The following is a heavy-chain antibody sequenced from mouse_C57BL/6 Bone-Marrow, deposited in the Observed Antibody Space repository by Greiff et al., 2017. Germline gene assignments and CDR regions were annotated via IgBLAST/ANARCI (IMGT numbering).Heavy chain of an antibody. J-gene: IGHJ3*01. Sequence: EVQLVDSGGGLVKPGGSLKLSCAASGFTFSSYAMSWVRQTPEKRLEWVATISDGGSYTYYPDNVKGRFTISRDNAKNNLYLQMSHLRSEDTAMYYCARGTAYWGQGTLVTVSA. CDR1: GFTFSSYA. CDR2: ISDGGSYT. CDR3: ARGTAY. V-gene: IGHV5-4*01.